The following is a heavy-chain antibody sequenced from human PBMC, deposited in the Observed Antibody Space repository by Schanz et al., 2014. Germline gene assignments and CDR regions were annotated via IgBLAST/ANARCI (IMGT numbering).Heavy chain of an antibody. V-gene: IGHV1-8*01. CDR2: INPNRGNT. CDR3: ARGSYYFDY. J-gene: IGHJ4*02. CDR1: GYTFSRYD. Sequence: QVQLVQSGPEVKKPGASVRVSCKASGYTFSRYDINWVRQATGQGLEWMGWINPNRGNTGYAQKFQGRVTMTSDTSIDTAYMELTSLRSEDTPVYYCARGSYYFDYWGQGTLVTASS.